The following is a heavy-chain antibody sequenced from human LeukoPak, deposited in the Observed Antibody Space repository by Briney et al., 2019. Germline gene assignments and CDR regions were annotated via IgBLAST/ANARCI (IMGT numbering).Heavy chain of an antibody. V-gene: IGHV3-23*01. J-gene: IGHJ4*02. CDR1: GFSFGSYA. D-gene: IGHD5-12*01. CDR3: ARDYSGYDYGVDY. Sequence: PGGSLRLSCAASGFSFGSYALAWVRQAPGKGLEWVSGISDSGDRTSYGDSVKGRFTISRDNSKNTLYLQMNSLRAEDTAVYYCARDYSGYDYGVDYWGQGTLVTVSS. CDR2: ISDSGDRT.